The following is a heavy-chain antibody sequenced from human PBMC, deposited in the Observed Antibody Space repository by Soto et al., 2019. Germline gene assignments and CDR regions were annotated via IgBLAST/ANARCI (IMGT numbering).Heavy chain of an antibody. D-gene: IGHD4-17*01. CDR1: GGTFSSYA. CDR3: ARPSTVTDHLKFDY. J-gene: IGHJ4*02. V-gene: IGHV1-69*12. Sequence: QVQLVQSGAEVKKPGSSVKVSCKASGGTFSSYAISWVRQAPGQGLKCMGGIIPIFGTAKYGQKCQGRVTITADASTSTAYMELSSLRSEDTAVYYCARPSTVTDHLKFDYWGQGTLVTVSS. CDR2: IIPIFGTA.